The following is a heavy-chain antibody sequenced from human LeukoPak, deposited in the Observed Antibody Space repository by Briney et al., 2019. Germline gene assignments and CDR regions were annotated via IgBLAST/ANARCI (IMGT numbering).Heavy chain of an antibody. CDR1: GFTFSSYE. V-gene: IGHV3-48*03. Sequence: GGSRRLSCAVSGFTFSSYEMNWVRQAPGKWLGWVSYISSGSTIYDADSVKGRFTISRHNAKNSLYLQMNSLRAEDTAVYYCARESIAVAGAPFDYWGQGTLVTVSS. CDR3: ARESIAVAGAPFDY. CDR2: ISSGSTI. D-gene: IGHD6-19*01. J-gene: IGHJ4*02.